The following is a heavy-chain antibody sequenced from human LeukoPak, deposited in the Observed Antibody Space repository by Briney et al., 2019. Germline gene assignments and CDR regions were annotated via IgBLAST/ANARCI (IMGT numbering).Heavy chain of an antibody. Sequence: GSSVKVSCKASGYTFTGYYMHWVRQAPGQGLEWMGWINPNSGGTNYAQKFQGRVTMTRDTSISTAYMELSRLRSDDTAVYYCARTGAEWIMALWFGEPLDYWGQGTLVTVSS. J-gene: IGHJ4*02. V-gene: IGHV1-2*02. CDR3: ARTGAEWIMALWFGEPLDY. D-gene: IGHD3-10*01. CDR1: GYTFTGYY. CDR2: INPNSGGT.